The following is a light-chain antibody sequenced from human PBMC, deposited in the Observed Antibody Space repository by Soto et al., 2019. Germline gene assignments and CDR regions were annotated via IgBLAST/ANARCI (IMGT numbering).Light chain of an antibody. CDR3: QQYNSYSKT. CDR2: KAS. J-gene: IGKJ1*01. V-gene: IGKV1-5*03. Sequence: DIQMTQSPYTLSASVGDRVTITCRASQSISSWLAWYQQKPGKAPKLLIYKASSLESGVPSRFSGSGSGTEFTLPISSLQPDDLATYYCQQYNSYSKTFGQGTKVEIK. CDR1: QSISSW.